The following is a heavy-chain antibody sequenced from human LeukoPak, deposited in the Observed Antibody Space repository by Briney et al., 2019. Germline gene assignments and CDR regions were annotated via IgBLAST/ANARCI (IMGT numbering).Heavy chain of an antibody. CDR1: GYTFTNYY. J-gene: IGHJ4*02. V-gene: IGHV1-46*01. CDR3: AREKKDTYFFDY. Sequence: GASVKVSCKASGYTFTNYYIHWLRQAPGQGLEWMGIINPGGAHTTYAQKFQARLIMTRDTSTSTVNMEVSGLTSDDTAVYYCAREKKDTYFFDYWGQGSLVIVSS. CDR2: INPGGAHT. D-gene: IGHD2-15*01.